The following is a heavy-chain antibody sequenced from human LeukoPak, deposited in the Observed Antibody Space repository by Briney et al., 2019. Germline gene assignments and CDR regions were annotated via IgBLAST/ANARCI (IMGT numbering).Heavy chain of an antibody. Sequence: GGSLRLSCAASGFDFSSNWMHWVRHARGKGLVWVSRIKGDGISTNYADSVKGRFTISRDIAKNTLYLQMNSLRAEDTGVYYCAKDHYWSIDYWGRGTLVTVSS. V-gene: IGHV3-74*01. CDR3: AKDHYWSIDY. J-gene: IGHJ4*02. D-gene: IGHD3-3*01. CDR1: GFDFSSNW. CDR2: IKGDGIST.